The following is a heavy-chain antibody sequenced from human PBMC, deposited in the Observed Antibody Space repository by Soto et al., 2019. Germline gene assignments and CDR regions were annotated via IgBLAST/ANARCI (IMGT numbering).Heavy chain of an antibody. D-gene: IGHD3-22*01. CDR3: ARSSGLLLAFDY. V-gene: IGHV4-31*11. J-gene: IGHJ4*02. CDR2: IYYSGST. Sequence: SETLSLTCAVSGGSISSGVYYWSWIRQHPGKGLEWIGYIYYSGSTYYNPSLKSRVTISVDTSKNQFSLKLSSVTAADTAVYYCARSSGLLLAFDYWGQGTLVTVSS. CDR1: GGSISSGVYY.